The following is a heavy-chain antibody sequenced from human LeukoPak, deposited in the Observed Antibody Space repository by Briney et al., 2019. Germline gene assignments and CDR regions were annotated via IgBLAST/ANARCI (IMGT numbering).Heavy chain of an antibody. V-gene: IGHV3-11*04. J-gene: IGHJ6*03. CDR2: ISPRSTTI. D-gene: IGHD4-17*01. CDR1: GFTFNDHY. CDR3: AREAYGGYVDDFYYYYYMDV. Sequence: GGSLKLSCAASGFTFNDHYMTWIRQAPGKVLEWVSYISPRSTTIYYADSVKGRFTISRDNAKNSLYLQMNSLGAEDTAVYYCAREAYGGYVDDFYYYYYMDVWGKETTVSVSS.